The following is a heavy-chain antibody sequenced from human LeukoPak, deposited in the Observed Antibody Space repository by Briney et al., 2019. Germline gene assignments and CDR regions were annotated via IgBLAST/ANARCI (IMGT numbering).Heavy chain of an antibody. CDR3: ARVRPREYYFDY. J-gene: IGHJ4*02. CDR1: GFTFSSYS. V-gene: IGHV3-21*01. CDR2: ISSSSSYI. Sequence: KSGGFLRLSCAASGFTFSSYSMNWVRQAPGKGLEWVSSISSSSSYIYYADSVKGRFTISRDNAKNSLYLQMNSLRAEDTAVYYCARVRPREYYFDYWGQGTLVTVSS.